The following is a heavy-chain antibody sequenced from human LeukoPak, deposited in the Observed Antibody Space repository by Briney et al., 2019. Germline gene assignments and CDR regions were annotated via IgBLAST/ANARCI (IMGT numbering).Heavy chain of an antibody. D-gene: IGHD3-10*01. CDR2: IWYDGSNK. CDR1: GFTFSSYG. CDR3: ARGLITMVRGVLDY. J-gene: IGHJ4*02. V-gene: IGHV3-33*01. Sequence: GRSLRLSCAASGFTFSSYGMHWVRQAPGKGLEWVAVIWYDGSNKYYADSVKGRFTISRDNSKNTLYLQMNSLRAEDTAVYYCARGLITMVRGVLDYWGQGTLVTVSS.